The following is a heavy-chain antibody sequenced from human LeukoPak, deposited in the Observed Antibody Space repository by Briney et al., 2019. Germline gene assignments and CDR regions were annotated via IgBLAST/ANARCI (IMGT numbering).Heavy chain of an antibody. CDR2: MNPNSGNT. J-gene: IGHJ5*02. V-gene: IGHV1-8*01. CDR1: GYTLTSYD. D-gene: IGHD3-16*01. CDR3: ARGVRLRLGKSYWFDP. Sequence: GASVKVSCKASGYTLTSYDINWVRQATGQGLEWMGWMNPNSGNTGYAQKFQGRVTMTRNTSISTAYMELSSLRSEDTAVYYCARGVRLRLGKSYWFDPWGQGTLVTVSS.